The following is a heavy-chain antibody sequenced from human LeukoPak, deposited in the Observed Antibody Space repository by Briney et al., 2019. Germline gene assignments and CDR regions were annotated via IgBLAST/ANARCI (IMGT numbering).Heavy chain of an antibody. CDR1: GFTFSSYS. D-gene: IGHD3-22*01. CDR3: ARDFKYYYDSSGLDY. CDR2: ISSSSSYI. Sequence: GGSLRLSCAASGFTFSSYSMNWVRQAPGKGLEWVSSISSSSSYIYYADSVKGRFTISRDNAKNSLYLQMNSLRAEDTAVYYCARDFKYYYDSSGLDYWPQGTLVPVSS. J-gene: IGHJ4*02. V-gene: IGHV3-21*01.